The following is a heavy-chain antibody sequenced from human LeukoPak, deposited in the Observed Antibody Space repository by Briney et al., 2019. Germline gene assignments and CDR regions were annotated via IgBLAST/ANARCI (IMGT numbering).Heavy chain of an antibody. V-gene: IGHV5-51*01. CDR3: ARGVVPAFYYYGMDV. D-gene: IGHD2-2*01. CDR2: IYPDDSDT. J-gene: IGHJ6*02. Sequence: GESLKISCKGSGYSFTNYWIGWVRQMPGKGLEWMGIIYPDDSDTRYSPSFQGQVTISADKSISTAYLQWSSLKASDTAIYYCARGVVPAFYYYGMDVWGQETTVTVSS. CDR1: GYSFTNYW.